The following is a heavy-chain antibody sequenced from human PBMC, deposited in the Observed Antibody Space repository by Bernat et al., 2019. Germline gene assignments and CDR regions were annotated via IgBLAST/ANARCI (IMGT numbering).Heavy chain of an antibody. CDR1: GGTFSRHA. J-gene: IGHJ4*02. V-gene: IGHV1-69*01. Sequence: QVQLVHSGAEVKKPGSSVKASCKASGGTFSRHAINWVRQAPGKGLGWMGGIIPLFGTASYAKEFQSKFTITADESTTIAYMKLSSMRYEDTTVYYCARGSSDCSRSSCPYDYWGQGILVTVSS. CDR3: ARGSSDCSRSSCPYDY. D-gene: IGHD2-2*01. CDR2: IIPLFGTA.